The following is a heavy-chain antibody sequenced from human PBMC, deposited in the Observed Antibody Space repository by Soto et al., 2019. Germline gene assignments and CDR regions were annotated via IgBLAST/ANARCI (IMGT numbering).Heavy chain of an antibody. CDR2: IYHTGTT. CDR1: GDSITTATY. CDR3: ARLQSYFGSGTYYLAN. Sequence: SETLSLTCAVSGDSITTATYWGWIRQPPGKGLQWIGSIYHTGTTYYTPSLESRVFISVDSSKNQFSLKLNSVTAADTAVYYCARLQSYFGSGTYYLANWGQGTLVPVSS. J-gene: IGHJ4*02. D-gene: IGHD3-10*01. V-gene: IGHV4-38-2*01.